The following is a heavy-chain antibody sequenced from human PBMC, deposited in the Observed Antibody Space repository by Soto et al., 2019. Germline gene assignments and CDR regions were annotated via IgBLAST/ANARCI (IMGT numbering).Heavy chain of an antibody. V-gene: IGHV2-5*02. CDR2: IYGDDDK. Sequence: QITLKASGPTLVKPTQPLTLTCTFSGFSLRNSGVGVGWIRQPPGKALEWLALIYGDDDKGYSPSLKSRRTITKDTAKNQAVLTMTNMDPLDTATDYSAHLTTGGFYFDYWGQGTLVTVSS. CDR3: AHLTTGGFYFDY. D-gene: IGHD4-17*01. CDR1: GFSLRNSGVG. J-gene: IGHJ4*02.